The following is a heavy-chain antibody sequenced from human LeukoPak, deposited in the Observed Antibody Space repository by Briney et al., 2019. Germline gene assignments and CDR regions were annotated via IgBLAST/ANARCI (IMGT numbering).Heavy chain of an antibody. CDR1: GFTFGDYS. D-gene: IGHD1-26*01. Sequence: GGSLRLSCTATGFTFGDYSMNWVRQAPGKGLEWVGFIRSKAYGGTTEYAASVKGRFTISRDDSKSIAYLQMNSLKTEDTAVYYCTRGRRATHDYWGQGTLVTVSS. J-gene: IGHJ4*02. CDR3: TRGRRATHDY. CDR2: IRSKAYGGTT. V-gene: IGHV3-49*04.